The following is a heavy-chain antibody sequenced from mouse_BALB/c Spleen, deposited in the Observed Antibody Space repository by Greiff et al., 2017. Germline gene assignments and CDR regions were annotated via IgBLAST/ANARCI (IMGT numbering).Heavy chain of an antibody. J-gene: IGHJ2*01. Sequence: VQLQQSGAELAQPGASVKMSCKASGYTFTSYWMHWVKQRPGQGLEWIGYINPSTGYTEYNQKFKDKATLTADKSSSTAYMQLSSLTSEDSAVYYCARYGNLDYWGQGTTLTVSS. CDR2: INPSTGYT. CDR3: ARYGNLDY. V-gene: IGHV1-7*01. CDR1: GYTFTSYW. D-gene: IGHD2-1*01.